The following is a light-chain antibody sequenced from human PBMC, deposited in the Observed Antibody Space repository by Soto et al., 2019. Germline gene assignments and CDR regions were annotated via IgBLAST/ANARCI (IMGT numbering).Light chain of an antibody. CDR1: QSVSSSY. J-gene: IGKJ2*01. CDR2: GAS. V-gene: IGKV3-20*01. Sequence: EIVLTQSPGTLSLSPGERATLSCRASQSVSSSYLAWYQQKPGQAPRLLIFGASTRATDIPDRFSGSGSGTDFTRTISRLEPEDFAVYYCQQYDSSSYTFGQGTKLQIK. CDR3: QQYDSSSYT.